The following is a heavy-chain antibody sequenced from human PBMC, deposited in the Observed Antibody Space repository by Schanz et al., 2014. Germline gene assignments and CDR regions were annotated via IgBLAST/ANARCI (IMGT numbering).Heavy chain of an antibody. CDR3: AGATYSSSWYGGSEYFQH. Sequence: QVHLVQSGAEVKKPGASVKVSCRASGYTFRSYGINWVRQAPGQGLEWMGWISGYDANTNYAQKFQGRVTFTADKSTSTAFLEVNSLRSEDTAVYYCAGATYSSSWYGGSEYFQHWGQGTLVTVSS. CDR2: ISGYDANT. CDR1: GYTFRSYG. J-gene: IGHJ1*01. D-gene: IGHD6-13*01. V-gene: IGHV1-18*01.